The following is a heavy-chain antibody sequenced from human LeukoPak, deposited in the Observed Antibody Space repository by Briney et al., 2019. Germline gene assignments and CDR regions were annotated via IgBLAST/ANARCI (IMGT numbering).Heavy chain of an antibody. D-gene: IGHD3-22*01. V-gene: IGHV3-11*04. Sequence: GGSLRLSCAASGFTFSDYYMSWIRQAPGKGLEWVSYISSSGNSTYYSDSVRGRFTISRDNAKNSLYLQMNSLRAEDTAVYYCARVGVEYYYDSSGYHDAFDIWGQGTMVTVSS. J-gene: IGHJ3*02. CDR1: GFTFSDYY. CDR2: ISSSGNST. CDR3: ARVGVEYYYDSSGYHDAFDI.